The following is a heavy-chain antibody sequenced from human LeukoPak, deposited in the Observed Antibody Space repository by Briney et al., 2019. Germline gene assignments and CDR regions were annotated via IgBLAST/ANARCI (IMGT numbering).Heavy chain of an antibody. V-gene: IGHV1-18*01. D-gene: IGHD5-24*01. CDR3: AGGGEMATANYFDY. Sequence: GASVKVSCKASGYTFTSYGISWVRQAPGQGLEWMGWISAYNGNTNYAQKLQGRVTMTADTSTSTAYMELRSLRSDDTAVYYCAGGGEMATANYFDYWGQGTLVTVSS. CDR1: GYTFTSYG. CDR2: ISAYNGNT. J-gene: IGHJ4*02.